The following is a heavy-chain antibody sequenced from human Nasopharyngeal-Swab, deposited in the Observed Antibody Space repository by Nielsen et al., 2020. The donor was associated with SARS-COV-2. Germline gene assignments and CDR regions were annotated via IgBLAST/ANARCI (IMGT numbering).Heavy chain of an antibody. CDR3: ARVASGLPRVGAFDI. V-gene: IGHV3-30-3*01. J-gene: IGHJ3*02. D-gene: IGHD1-26*01. CDR2: ISYDGSNK. CDR1: GFTFSSYA. Sequence: GGSLRLSCAASGFTFSSYAMHWVRQAPGKGLEWVAVISYDGSNKYYADSVKGRFTISRDNAKNSLYLQMNSLRAEDTAVYYCARVASGLPRVGAFDIWGQGTMVTVSS.